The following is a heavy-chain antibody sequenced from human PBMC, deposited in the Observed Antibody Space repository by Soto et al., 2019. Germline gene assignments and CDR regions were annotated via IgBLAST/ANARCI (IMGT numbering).Heavy chain of an antibody. CDR1: GFTFSSYG. CDR3: ARDRSYYGEIPTYYFDY. J-gene: IGHJ4*02. Sequence: QVQLVESGGGVVQPGRSLRLSCAASGFTFSSYGMHWVRQAPGKGLEWVAVIWYDGSNKYYADSVKGRFTISRDNSKNTLYLQMNSLRAEDTAVYYCARDRSYYGEIPTYYFDYWGQGTLVTVSS. CDR2: IWYDGSNK. D-gene: IGHD4-17*01. V-gene: IGHV3-33*01.